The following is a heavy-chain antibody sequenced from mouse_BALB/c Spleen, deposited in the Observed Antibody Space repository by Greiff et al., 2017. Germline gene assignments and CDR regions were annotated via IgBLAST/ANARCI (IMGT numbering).Heavy chain of an antibody. CDR2: IDPSDSET. J-gene: IGHJ1*01. Sequence: QVQLQQSGPQLVRPGASVKISCKASGYSFTSYWMHWVKQRPGQGLEWIGMIDPSDSETRLNQKFKDKATLTVDKSSSTAYMQLSSPTSEDSAVYYCARGGYHWYFDVWGAGTTVTVSS. D-gene: IGHD2-14*01. CDR3: ARGGYHWYFDV. V-gene: IGHV1S127*01. CDR1: GYSFTSYW.